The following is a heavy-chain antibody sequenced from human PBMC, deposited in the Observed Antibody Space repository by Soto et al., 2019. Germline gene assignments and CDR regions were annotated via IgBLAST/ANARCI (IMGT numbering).Heavy chain of an antibody. Sequence: GGSLRLSCAASGFTFSSYAMSWVRQAPGKGLEWVSAISGSGGSTYYADSVKGRFTISRDNSKNTLYLQMNSLRAEDTAVYYCAKPPLWFGELLDLDYWGQGTLVTVSS. CDR1: GFTFSSYA. J-gene: IGHJ4*02. CDR2: ISGSGGST. D-gene: IGHD3-10*01. CDR3: AKPPLWFGELLDLDY. V-gene: IGHV3-23*01.